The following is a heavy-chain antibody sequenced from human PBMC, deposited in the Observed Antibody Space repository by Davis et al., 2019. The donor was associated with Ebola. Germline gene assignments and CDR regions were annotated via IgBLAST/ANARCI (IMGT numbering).Heavy chain of an antibody. J-gene: IGHJ5*02. CDR3: ARVRLAAAGYNWFDP. Sequence: GESLKISCAASGFTVSSNYMSWVRQAPGKGLEWVSVIYSGGSTYYADSVKGRFTISRDNSKNTLYLQMNSLRAEDTAVYYCARVRLAAAGYNWFDPWGQGTLVTVSS. CDR2: IYSGGST. CDR1: GFTVSSNY. V-gene: IGHV3-66*02. D-gene: IGHD6-13*01.